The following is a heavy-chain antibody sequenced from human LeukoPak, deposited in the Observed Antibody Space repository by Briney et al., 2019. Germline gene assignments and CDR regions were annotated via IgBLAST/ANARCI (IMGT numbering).Heavy chain of an antibody. Sequence: SETLSLTCTVSGGSISSYYWRWIRQPPGKGLEGIGYIYYSGRTNYNPSLKRRVTISVETSKNEYSLKRSSVTAADTAVYYCARGRADFWSGYPGNWFDPWGQGTLVTVSS. CDR1: GGSISSYY. J-gene: IGHJ5*02. V-gene: IGHV4-59*01. D-gene: IGHD3-3*01. CDR3: ARGRADFWSGYPGNWFDP. CDR2: IYYSGRT.